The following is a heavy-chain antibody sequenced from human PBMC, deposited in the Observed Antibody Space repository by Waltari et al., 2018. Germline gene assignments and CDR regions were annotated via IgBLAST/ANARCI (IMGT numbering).Heavy chain of an antibody. CDR1: GFTFNSSE. J-gene: IGHJ4*02. CDR3: VSVYCGADCSPDY. CDR2: ISRIGSAI. Sequence: EVQLVESGGGLVQPGGSLRLSCVASGFTFNSSEMNWVRQTPGKGSEWVSYISRIGSAIYYPDSVKGRFTISRDNAKNSLYLQMHSLRAEDTAIYYCVSVYCGADCSPDYWGQGTLVTVSS. V-gene: IGHV3-48*03. D-gene: IGHD2-21*02.